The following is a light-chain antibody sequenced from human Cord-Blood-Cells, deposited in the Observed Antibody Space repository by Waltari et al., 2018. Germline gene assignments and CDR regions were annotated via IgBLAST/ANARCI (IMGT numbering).Light chain of an antibody. CDR1: SSHIGSNY. CDR3: AAWDDSLSGVV. Sequence: QSVLTQSPSASGTPGQRVTISCSGSSSHIGSNYVYWYQQLPGTAPKLLIYRNNQRPSGVPDRFSGSKSGTSASLAISGLRSEDEADYYCAAWDDSLSGVVFGGGTKLTVL. J-gene: IGLJ2*01. V-gene: IGLV1-47*01. CDR2: RNN.